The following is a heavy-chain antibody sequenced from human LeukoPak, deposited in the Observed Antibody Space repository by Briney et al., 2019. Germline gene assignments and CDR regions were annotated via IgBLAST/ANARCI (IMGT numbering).Heavy chain of an antibody. J-gene: IGHJ6*02. CDR2: ISSSSSTI. CDR1: GFTFSSYS. CDR3: ARDATMVTMHYYYYGMDV. V-gene: IGHV3-48*02. Sequence: GGSLRLSCAASGFTFSSYSMNSVRQEPGKGLEWVSYISSSSSTIYYAGSVKGRFTISRDNAKNSLYLQMNSLRDEHTAVYYCARDATMVTMHYYYYGMDVWGQGTTVTVSS. D-gene: IGHD5-18*01.